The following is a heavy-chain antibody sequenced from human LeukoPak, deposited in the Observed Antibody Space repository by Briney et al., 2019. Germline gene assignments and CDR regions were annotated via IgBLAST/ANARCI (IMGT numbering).Heavy chain of an antibody. J-gene: IGHJ4*02. CDR3: GRGDSYLDY. CDR2: ISSTGTYI. D-gene: IGHD3-22*01. V-gene: IGHV3-21*04. CDR1: GFTFSTYS. Sequence: GGSLRLSCATSGFTFSTYSMIWVRQAPGKGLEWVSSISSTGTYIVYADSVKGRFTISRDNAENSLFLQLYSLSAEDTAVYNCGRGDSYLDYWGQGALVTVSS.